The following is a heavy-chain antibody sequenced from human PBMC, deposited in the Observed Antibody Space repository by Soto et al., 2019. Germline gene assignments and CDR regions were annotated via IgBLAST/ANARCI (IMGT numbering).Heavy chain of an antibody. CDR3: ARWVHPPKQLVPKGWFDP. J-gene: IGHJ5*02. D-gene: IGHD6-13*01. Sequence: ASVKVYCKASGYIFTDYYMHWVRQAPGQELGWMGRINPNSGGTNYAQKFQGRVTMTRDTSISTAYTELSSMRSDDTAVYYCARWVHPPKQLVPKGWFDPWGQGTLVTVSS. V-gene: IGHV1-2*06. CDR1: GYIFTDYY. CDR2: INPNSGGT.